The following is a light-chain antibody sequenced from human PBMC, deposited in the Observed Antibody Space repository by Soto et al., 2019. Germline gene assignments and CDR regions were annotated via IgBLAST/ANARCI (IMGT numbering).Light chain of an antibody. CDR2: GAS. V-gene: IGKV3-20*01. J-gene: IGKJ4*01. CDR1: QSVSSNH. CDR3: QQYGSSPLT. Sequence: IVLTQSPGTLSLSPGDRATLSCRASQSVSSNHLAWYQQKPGQAPRLLIYGASSRATGIPDRFSGSGSGTDFTLTISRLEPEDFAVYYCQQYGSSPLTFGGGTKVDIK.